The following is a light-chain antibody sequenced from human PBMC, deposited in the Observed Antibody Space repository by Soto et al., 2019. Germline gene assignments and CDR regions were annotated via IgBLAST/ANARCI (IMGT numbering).Light chain of an antibody. CDR3: QQYNDWPLT. CDR2: EAS. V-gene: IGKV3-15*01. CDR1: QNISNY. J-gene: IGKJ1*01. Sequence: IVLTQSPATLSLSPGKRATLSCRASQNISNYLIWYQQKPGQAPRLLISEASTRATGIPARFSGGGSGTKFTLTISSLQSEDFALYYCQQYNDWPLTFGQGTKVDIK.